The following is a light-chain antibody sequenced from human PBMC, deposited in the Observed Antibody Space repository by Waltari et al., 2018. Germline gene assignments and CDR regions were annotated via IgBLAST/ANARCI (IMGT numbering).Light chain of an antibody. V-gene: IGKV1-6*01. CDR2: GTS. J-gene: IGKJ1*01. CDR1: QDIGND. CDR3: LQDSSYPRT. Sequence: AIQMTQSQSSLSASVGDSVTITCRASQDIGNDLGWYQQKPGKAPKLLIYGTSSLESRVPSRFSGSRSGTDFTLTISSLQPEDFATYYCLQDSSYPRTFGQGTKVEIK.